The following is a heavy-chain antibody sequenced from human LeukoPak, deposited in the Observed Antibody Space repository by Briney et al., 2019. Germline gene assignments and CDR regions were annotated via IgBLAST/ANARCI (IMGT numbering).Heavy chain of an antibody. Sequence: GGSLRLSCAASGFTFSDYSMHWVRQAPGKGLNWVAFIRYDGNNKYYADSVKGRFTISRDNAKNSLYLQMNSLRAEDTAVYYCARSYSGYDGGMELDYWGQGTLVTVSS. CDR1: GFTFSDYS. CDR3: ARSYSGYDGGMELDY. CDR2: IRYDGNNK. D-gene: IGHD5-12*01. J-gene: IGHJ4*02. V-gene: IGHV3-30*02.